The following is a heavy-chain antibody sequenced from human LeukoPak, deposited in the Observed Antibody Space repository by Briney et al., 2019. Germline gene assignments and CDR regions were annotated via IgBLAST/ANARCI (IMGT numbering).Heavy chain of an antibody. CDR1: GYTFTGYY. J-gene: IGHJ4*02. Sequence: ASVKVSCTASGYTFTGYYMHWVRQAPGQGLEWMGRINPNSGGTNYAQKFQGRVTMTRDTSISTAYMELSRLRSDDTAVYYCARADGDYFLIDYWGQGTLVTVSS. D-gene: IGHD4-17*01. V-gene: IGHV1-2*06. CDR3: ARADGDYFLIDY. CDR2: INPNSGGT.